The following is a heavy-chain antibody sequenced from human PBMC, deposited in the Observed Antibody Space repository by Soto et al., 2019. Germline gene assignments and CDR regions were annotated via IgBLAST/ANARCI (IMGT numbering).Heavy chain of an antibody. J-gene: IGHJ3*02. D-gene: IGHD3-22*01. CDR3: ARGGITMIVVVTDHDAFDI. Sequence: GGSLRLSCAASGFTFSSYSMNWVRQAPGKGLEWVSSISSSSSYIYYADSVKGRFTISRDNAKNSLYLQMNSLRAEDTAVYYCARGGITMIVVVTDHDAFDIWGQGTMVTVSS. CDR2: ISSSSSYI. V-gene: IGHV3-21*01. CDR1: GFTFSSYS.